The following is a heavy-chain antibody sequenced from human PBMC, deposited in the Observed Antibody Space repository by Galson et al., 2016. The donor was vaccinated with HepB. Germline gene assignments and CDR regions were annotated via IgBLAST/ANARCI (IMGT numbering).Heavy chain of an antibody. V-gene: IGHV3-23*01. CDR2: FSGSGDIT. CDR3: AQVRGYGSGSVFDH. Sequence: SLRLSCAASGFTFSTYAMSWVRQAPGKGLEWVSTFSGSGDITSYADSVRGRFTISRDKSKSMLYLQMNNLRAADTAVYYCAQVRGYGSGSVFDHWGQGTLVTVSS. D-gene: IGHD3-10*01. J-gene: IGHJ4*02. CDR1: GFTFSTYA.